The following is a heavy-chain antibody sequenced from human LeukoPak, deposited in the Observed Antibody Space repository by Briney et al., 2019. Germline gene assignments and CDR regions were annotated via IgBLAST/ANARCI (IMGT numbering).Heavy chain of an antibody. CDR3: AKDPIAVAGGEIAEYFQH. D-gene: IGHD6-19*01. CDR2: ISGSGGST. Sequence: PGGSLRLSCAASGFTFSSYAMSWVRQAPGKGLEWVSAISGSGGSTYYADSVKGRFTISRDNSKNTLYLQMNSLRAEDTAVYYCAKDPIAVAGGEIAEYFQHWGQGTLVTVSS. CDR1: GFTFSSYA. V-gene: IGHV3-23*01. J-gene: IGHJ1*01.